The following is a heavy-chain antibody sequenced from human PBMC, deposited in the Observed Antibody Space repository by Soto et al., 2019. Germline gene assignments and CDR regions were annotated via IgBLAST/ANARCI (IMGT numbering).Heavy chain of an antibody. CDR3: ARDLKGYCSGGSCYSKYYYYYMDV. V-gene: IGHV3-66*01. J-gene: IGHJ6*03. Sequence: GGSLRLSCAASGFTVSSNYMSWVRQAPGKGLEWVSVIYSGGSTYYADSVKGRFTISRDNSKNTLYLQMNSLRAEDTAVYYCARDLKGYCSGGSCYSKYYYYYMDVWGKGTTVTVS. CDR1: GFTVSSNY. D-gene: IGHD2-15*01. CDR2: IYSGGST.